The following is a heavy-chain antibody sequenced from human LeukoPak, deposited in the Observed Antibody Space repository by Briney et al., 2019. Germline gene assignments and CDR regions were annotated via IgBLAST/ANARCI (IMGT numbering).Heavy chain of an antibody. Sequence: PGTSLRLSCAASGFAFSSYGMHWVRQAPGKGLEWVALTSYDGSEKYYADSVKGRFTISRDNSKNTLSLQMTSLRSEDTAIYYCAKGLNLQWVFDAVDIWGQGTMVTVSS. CDR1: GFAFSSYG. CDR2: TSYDGSEK. J-gene: IGHJ3*02. CDR3: AKGLNLQWVFDAVDI. D-gene: IGHD4-11*01. V-gene: IGHV3-30*18.